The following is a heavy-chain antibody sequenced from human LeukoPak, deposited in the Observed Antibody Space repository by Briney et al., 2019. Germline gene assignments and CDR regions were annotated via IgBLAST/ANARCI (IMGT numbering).Heavy chain of an antibody. CDR2: IYYSGST. CDR3: ARRVGYSYGNDAFDI. CDR1: GGSISSSSYY. J-gene: IGHJ3*02. Sequence: SETLSLTCTVSGGSISSSSYYWGWIRQPPGKGLEWIGSIYYSGSTYYNPSLKSRVTISVDTSKNQFSLKLSSVTAADTAVYYCARRVGYSYGNDAFDIWGQGTMVTVSS. V-gene: IGHV4-39*01. D-gene: IGHD5-18*01.